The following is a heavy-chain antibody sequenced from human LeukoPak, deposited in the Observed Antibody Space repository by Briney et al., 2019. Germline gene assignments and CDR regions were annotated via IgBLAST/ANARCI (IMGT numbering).Heavy chain of an antibody. Sequence: PGGSLRLSCAASGFTFISYWMHWVRQAPGKGLVWVSRINSDGSSTIYADCVKGRFTISRDNAKKTLYLQMNSLRAEDTAVYYCAIGGGFWFGELSPHDYWGQGTLVTVSS. D-gene: IGHD3-10*01. J-gene: IGHJ4*02. CDR3: AIGGGFWFGELSPHDY. CDR1: GFTFISYW. V-gene: IGHV3-74*01. CDR2: INSDGSST.